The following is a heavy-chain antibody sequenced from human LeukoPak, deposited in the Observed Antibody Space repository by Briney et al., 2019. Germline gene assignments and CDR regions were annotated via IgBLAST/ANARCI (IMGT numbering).Heavy chain of an antibody. Sequence: PSETLSLTCTVSGGSISSGGYYWSWIRQHPGKGLEWIGYISYSGSTYYNPSLKSRVTISVDTSKNQFSLKLSSVTAADTAVYYCARDKGRYSSSDHWGQGTLVTVSS. CDR3: ARDKGRYSSSDH. V-gene: IGHV4-31*03. D-gene: IGHD6-6*01. CDR2: ISYSGST. CDR1: GGSISSGGYY. J-gene: IGHJ4*02.